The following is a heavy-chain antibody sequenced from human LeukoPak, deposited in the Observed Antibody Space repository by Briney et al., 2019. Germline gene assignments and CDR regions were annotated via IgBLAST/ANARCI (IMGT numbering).Heavy chain of an antibody. Sequence: PGRSLRLSCAASGFTFSSYAMHWVRQAPGKGLEWVAVISYDGSNKYYADSVKGRFTISRDNSKNTLYLQMNSLRAEDTAVYYCARSPRSPGPNYYYYYMDVWGKGTTVTVSS. CDR1: GFTFSSYA. D-gene: IGHD1-26*01. CDR3: ARSPRSPGPNYYYYYMDV. CDR2: ISYDGSNK. V-gene: IGHV3-30*04. J-gene: IGHJ6*03.